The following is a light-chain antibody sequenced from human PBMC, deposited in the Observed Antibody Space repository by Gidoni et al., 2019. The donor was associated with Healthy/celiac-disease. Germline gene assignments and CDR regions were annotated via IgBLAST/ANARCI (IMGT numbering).Light chain of an antibody. Sequence: DIQMTQSPSSLSASVGDRVTITCRASQNISSYLNWYQQKPGKAPKLLIYAASSLQSGVPSRFSGSGSGTDFTLTISSLQPEDFATYYCQQSYSTLPMYTFGQXTKLEIK. CDR3: QQSYSTLPMYT. J-gene: IGKJ2*01. CDR2: AAS. CDR1: QNISSY. V-gene: IGKV1-39*01.